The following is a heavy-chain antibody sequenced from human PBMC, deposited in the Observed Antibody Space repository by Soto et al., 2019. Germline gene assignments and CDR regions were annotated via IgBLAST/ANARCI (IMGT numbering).Heavy chain of an antibody. Sequence: GASVKVSCKASGYTFTSHGITWVRQAPGQGLEWMGWISAYNGNTNYTQNLQGRITMTTDTSTSTAYMELRSLRSDDTAVYYCARWDYYYGMDVWGQGTTVTVSS. CDR2: ISAYNGNT. CDR1: GYTFTSHG. J-gene: IGHJ6*02. V-gene: IGHV1-18*01. CDR3: ARWDYYYGMDV.